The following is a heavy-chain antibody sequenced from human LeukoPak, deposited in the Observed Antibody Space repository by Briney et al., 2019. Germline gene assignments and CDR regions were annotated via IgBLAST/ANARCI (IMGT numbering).Heavy chain of an antibody. D-gene: IGHD6-19*01. CDR2: IKEDGSEK. J-gene: IGHJ4*02. Sequence: PGGSLTLPCAASGFTFSSYWMSWVRQAPGKGLEWVANIKEDGSEKYYVDSVKGRFTISRDNAKNSLYLQMNSLRAEDTAVYYCARDCWLVFDYWGQGTLVTVSS. V-gene: IGHV3-7*04. CDR3: ARDCWLVFDY. CDR1: GFTFSSYW.